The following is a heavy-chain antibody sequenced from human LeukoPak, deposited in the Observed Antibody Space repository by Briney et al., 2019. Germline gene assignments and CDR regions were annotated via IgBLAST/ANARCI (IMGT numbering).Heavy chain of an antibody. J-gene: IGHJ4*02. CDR2: ISYDGSNK. CDR1: GFTFSNYG. Sequence: GGSLRLSCAASGFTFSNYGMHWVRQAPGKGLEWVAVISYDGSNKNYADSVKGRFTISRDNSKSTLYLQMNSLRAEDTAVYYCAAPPLYSSGWPYFDYWGQGTLVTVSS. CDR3: AAPPLYSSGWPYFDY. V-gene: IGHV3-30*03. D-gene: IGHD6-19*01.